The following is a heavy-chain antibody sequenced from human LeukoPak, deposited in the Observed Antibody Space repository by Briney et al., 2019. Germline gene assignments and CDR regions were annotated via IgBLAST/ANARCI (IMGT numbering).Heavy chain of an antibody. CDR2: ISYDGSNK. CDR1: GFTFSSYG. D-gene: IGHD3-9*01. CDR3: AKDSRKKDILTGFYKGNRGDSWFDP. V-gene: IGHV3-30*18. Sequence: GGSLRLSCAASGFTFSSYGMHWVRQAPGKGLEWVAVISYDGSNKYYADSVKGRFTISRDNSKNTLYLQMNSLRPEDTAVYYCAKDSRKKDILTGFYKGNRGDSWFDPWGQGTLVTVSS. J-gene: IGHJ5*02.